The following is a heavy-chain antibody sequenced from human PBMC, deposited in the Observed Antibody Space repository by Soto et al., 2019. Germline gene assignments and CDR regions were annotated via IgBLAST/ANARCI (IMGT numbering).Heavy chain of an antibody. CDR2: ISYDGSNK. CDR1: GFTFSSYA. J-gene: IGHJ4*02. D-gene: IGHD5-18*01. Sequence: GGSLRLSCAASGFTFSSYAMHWVRQAPGKGLEWVAVISYDGSNKYYADSVKGRFTISRDNSKNTLYLQMNSLRAEDTAVYYCARDQGYSYGYVDYWGQGTLVTAPQ. CDR3: ARDQGYSYGYVDY. V-gene: IGHV3-30-3*01.